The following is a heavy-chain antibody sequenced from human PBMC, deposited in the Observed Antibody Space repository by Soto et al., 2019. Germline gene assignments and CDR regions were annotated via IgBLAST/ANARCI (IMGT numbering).Heavy chain of an antibody. CDR2: INPISGGT. CDR1: GYTFTGHH. V-gene: IGHV1-2*02. CDR3: AKDGRHCSGGSCPQGH. J-gene: IGHJ4*02. D-gene: IGHD2-15*01. Sequence: GASVKVSCKTSGYTFTGHHIHWVRQAPGQGLEWMGWINPISGGTKYREKFQGRVSITRDKSSSTAYMELSSLTSDDSAVYYCAKDGRHCSGGSCPQGHWGQGNQVTVSS.